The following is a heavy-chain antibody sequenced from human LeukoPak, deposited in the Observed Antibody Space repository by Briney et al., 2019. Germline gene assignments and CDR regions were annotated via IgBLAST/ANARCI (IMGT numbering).Heavy chain of an antibody. V-gene: IGHV1-69*04. D-gene: IGHD3-3*01. CDR1: GGTFSSYA. CDR3: AGTFWSGYYTRYYFDY. Sequence: SVKVPCKASGGTFSSYAISWVRQAPGRGLEWMGRIIPILGIANYAQKFQGRVTIAADKSTSTAYMELSSPRSEDTAVYYCAGTFWSGYYTRYYFDYWGQGTLVTVSS. J-gene: IGHJ4*02. CDR2: IIPILGIA.